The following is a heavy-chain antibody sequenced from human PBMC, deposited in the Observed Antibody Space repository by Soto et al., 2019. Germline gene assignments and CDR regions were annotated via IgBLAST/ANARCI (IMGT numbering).Heavy chain of an antibody. Sequence: QITLKESGPTLVKPTQTLTLTCTISGVSLSTSGVGVGWIRQPPGKALEWLAFIYWNDDKRYSPSLKSRLTITKDTSKNQVVLRLTDMDPVDTARYYCVHCSGYEILHYWGQGTLVTVSS. J-gene: IGHJ4*02. V-gene: IGHV2-5*01. D-gene: IGHD5-12*01. CDR1: GVSLSTSGVG. CDR2: IYWNDDK. CDR3: VHCSGYEILHY.